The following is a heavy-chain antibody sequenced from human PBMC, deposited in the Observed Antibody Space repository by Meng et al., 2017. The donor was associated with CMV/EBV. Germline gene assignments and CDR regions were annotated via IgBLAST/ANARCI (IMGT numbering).Heavy chain of an antibody. D-gene: IGHD2/OR15-2a*01. CDR2: IYYSGST. Sequence: SETLSLTCTVSGGSISSSSYYWGWIRQPPGKGLEWIGSIYYSGSTYYNPSLKSRVTISVDTSKNQFSRKRSSVTAADTAVYYSARDQGRDFGMDVWGQGTTVTVSS. V-gene: IGHV4-39*07. CDR3: ARDQGRDFGMDV. J-gene: IGHJ6*02. CDR1: GGSISSSSYY.